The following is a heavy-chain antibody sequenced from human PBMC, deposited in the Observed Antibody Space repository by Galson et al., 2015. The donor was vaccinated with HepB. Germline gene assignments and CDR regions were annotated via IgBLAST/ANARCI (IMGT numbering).Heavy chain of an antibody. CDR3: ARGKQIADILTGYSIPAFGY. J-gene: IGHJ4*02. Sequence: SVKVSCKASGGTFSSYAISWVRQAPGQGLEWMGGIIPIFGTANYAQKFQGRVTITADESTSTAYMELSSLRSEDTAVYYCARGKQIADILTGYSIPAFGYWGQGTLVTVSS. D-gene: IGHD3-9*01. CDR1: GGTFSSYA. CDR2: IIPIFGTA. V-gene: IGHV1-69*13.